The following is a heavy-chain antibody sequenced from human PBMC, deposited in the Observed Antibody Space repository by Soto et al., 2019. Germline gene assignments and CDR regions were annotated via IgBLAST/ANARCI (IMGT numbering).Heavy chain of an antibody. J-gene: IGHJ4*02. D-gene: IGHD3-22*01. CDR3: ASRYDSSDY. CDR2: IIPILGRA. CDR1: GGTFSSYT. V-gene: IGHV1-69*02. Sequence: QVQLVQSGAEVKKPGSSVKVSCKASGGTFSSYTISWVRQAPGQGLEWMGRIIPILGRANYAQKVKGRVTITADKSTSTAYMELCSLRSEDTAVYYCASRYDSSDYWGQGTLVTVSS.